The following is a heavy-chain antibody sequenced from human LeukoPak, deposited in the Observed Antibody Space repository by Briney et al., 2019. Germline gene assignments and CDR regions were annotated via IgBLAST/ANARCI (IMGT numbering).Heavy chain of an antibody. CDR3: AKDPDCTSGICYTFFDY. D-gene: IGHD2-8*01. Sequence: GGSLRLSCAASGFTFSNAWMSWVRQAPGKGLEWVSASSGSGGSTYYADSVKGRFTISRDNSKNTLYLQMNSLRAEDTAVYYCAKDPDCTSGICYTFFDYWGQGTLVTVSS. V-gene: IGHV3-23*01. CDR2: SSGSGGST. CDR1: GFTFSNAW. J-gene: IGHJ4*02.